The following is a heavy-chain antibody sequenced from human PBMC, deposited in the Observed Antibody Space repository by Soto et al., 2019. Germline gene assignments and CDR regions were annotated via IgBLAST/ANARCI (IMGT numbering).Heavy chain of an antibody. Sequence: QLQLQESGSGLVKPSQTLSLTCAVSGGSISSGGYSWSWIRQPPGKGLEWIGYIYHSGSTYYNPSLKSRVTISVDRSKNQFSLKLSSVTAADTAVYYFVRYSSVYTVNDYWGQGTLVTVSS. D-gene: IGHD3-22*01. CDR3: VRYSSVYTVNDY. V-gene: IGHV4-30-2*01. CDR1: GGSISSGGYS. J-gene: IGHJ4*02. CDR2: IYHSGST.